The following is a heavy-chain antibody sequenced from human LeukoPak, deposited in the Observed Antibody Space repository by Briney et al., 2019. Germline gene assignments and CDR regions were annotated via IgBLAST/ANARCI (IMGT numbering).Heavy chain of an antibody. CDR2: TRSKVYGGTT. CDR3: ARGERDFDH. J-gene: IGHJ4*02. Sequence: PGGSLRLSCTFSGLSFSDSAVTWVRQAAGKGLEWIGCTRSKVYGGTTEYAASVKGRITISRDESKSIAYLQMDSLTTEDTAVYLCARGERDFDHWGQGTLVTVSS. D-gene: IGHD3-16*01. V-gene: IGHV3-49*04. CDR1: GLSFSDSA.